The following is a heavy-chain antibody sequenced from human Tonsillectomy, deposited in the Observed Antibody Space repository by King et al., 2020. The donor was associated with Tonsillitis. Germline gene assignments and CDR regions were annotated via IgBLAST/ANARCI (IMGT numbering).Heavy chain of an antibody. Sequence: EQLVQSGGGAVQPGRSLRLSCVASGFTFRNYAMHWVRQAPGKGLEWVTIISYDGTNKFYADSVKGRFTISRDSSKNTLYLQMNSLRTDDTAVYYCARDRGSWVLDIDYWGQGTLVTVSS. J-gene: IGHJ4*02. V-gene: IGHV3-30*04. D-gene: IGHD1-26*01. CDR2: ISYDGTNK. CDR1: GFTFRNYA. CDR3: ARDRGSWVLDIDY.